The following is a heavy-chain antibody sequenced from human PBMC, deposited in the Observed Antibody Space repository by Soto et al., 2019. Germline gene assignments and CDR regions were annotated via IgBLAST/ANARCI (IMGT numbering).Heavy chain of an antibody. D-gene: IGHD3-10*01. CDR3: AGRSGSSDY. CDR2: ISYDEIDK. J-gene: IGHJ4*02. Sequence: GGSLRLSCAASGFTFSNYTMHWVRQAPGKGLEWVALISYDEIDKYFADAVKGRFTISRDNSKNTLYLQMDSLRAEDTAVYYCAGRSGSSDYWGRGTQVTVSS. CDR1: GFTFSNYT. V-gene: IGHV3-30*04.